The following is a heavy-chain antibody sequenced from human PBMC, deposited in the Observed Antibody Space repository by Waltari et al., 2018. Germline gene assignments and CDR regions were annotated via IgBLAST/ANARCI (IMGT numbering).Heavy chain of an antibody. J-gene: IGHJ4*02. D-gene: IGHD6-6*01. Sequence: QVQLQESGPGLVKPSQTLSLTCTVSGGSISSGGYYWSWIRQTPGKGLAWIGYIYYSGSTYYNPSLKSRVTISVDTSKNQFSLKLSSVTAADTAVYYCARHNEQQLVRGGFDYWGQGTLVTVSS. CDR1: GGSISSGGYY. V-gene: IGHV4-30-4*08. CDR3: ARHNEQQLVRGGFDY. CDR2: IYYSGST.